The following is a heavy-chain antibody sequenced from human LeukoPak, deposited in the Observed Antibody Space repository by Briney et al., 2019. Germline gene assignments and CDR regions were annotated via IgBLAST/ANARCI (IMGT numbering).Heavy chain of an antibody. V-gene: IGHV4-39*01. J-gene: IGHJ4*02. CDR1: GGSISSSSYY. D-gene: IGHD3-22*01. CDR3: ARGPTYQHSSGHDFDY. CDR2: IYYSGST. Sequence: PSETLSLTCTVSGGSISSSSYYWGWIRQPPGKGLEWIGSIYYSGSTYYNPSLKSRVTISVDTSKNQFSLKLSSVTAADTAVYYCARGPTYQHSSGHDFDYWGQGALVTVSS.